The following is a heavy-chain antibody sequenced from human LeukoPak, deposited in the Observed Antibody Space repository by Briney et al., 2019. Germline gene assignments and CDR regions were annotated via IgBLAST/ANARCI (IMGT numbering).Heavy chain of an antibody. V-gene: IGHV1-46*01. Sequence: ASVNVSCKASGYTFTSNHIHCVRQAPGQGLEWMGVINPSGDSTSYAQKFQGRVTMTRDTSTSTVYMELSSLRSEDTAIYCCAKLAASETGEGSWGQGTLVTVSS. CDR2: INPSGDST. J-gene: IGHJ5*02. D-gene: IGHD6-13*01. CDR1: GYTFTSNH. CDR3: AKLAASETGEGS.